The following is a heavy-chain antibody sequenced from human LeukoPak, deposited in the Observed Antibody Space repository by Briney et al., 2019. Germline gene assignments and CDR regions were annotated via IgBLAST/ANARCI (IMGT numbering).Heavy chain of an antibody. V-gene: IGHV3-74*01. CDR1: GFTFSSYG. CDR2: INSDGSYT. D-gene: IGHD3-22*01. J-gene: IGHJ4*02. CDR3: ARGLLGSDDY. Sequence: GGSLRLSCAASGFTFSSYGMSWVRQAPGKGLVWVSRINSDGSYTSYADSVKGRFTISRDNAKNTLYLQMNSLRADDTAVYYCARGLLGSDDYWGQGTLVTVSS.